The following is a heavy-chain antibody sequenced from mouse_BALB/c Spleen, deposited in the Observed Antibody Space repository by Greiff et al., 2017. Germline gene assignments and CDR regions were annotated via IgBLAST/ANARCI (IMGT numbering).Heavy chain of an antibody. Sequence: EVHLVESGPGLVKPSQSLSLTCTVTGYSITSYYARYWIRQFPGNKLGLMVYISYSGSTSYNPSLKSRITITRDTSKNQFFLQLNSLTTEDTATFYYAIRREYDNPFAYWGQGTLVTVSA. D-gene: IGHD2-10*02. J-gene: IGHJ3*01. CDR3: AIRREYDNPFAY. CDR2: ISYSGST. CDR1: GYSITSYYA. V-gene: IGHV3-2*02.